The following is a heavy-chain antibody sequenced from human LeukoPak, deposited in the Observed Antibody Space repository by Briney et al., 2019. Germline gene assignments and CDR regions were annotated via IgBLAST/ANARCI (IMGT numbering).Heavy chain of an antibody. V-gene: IGHV4-4*07. D-gene: IGHD6-13*01. Sequence: PSETLSLTCTVSGGSISSYYWSWIRQPAGKGLEWIGRIYTSGSTNYNPSLKSRVTMSVDTSKNQFSLKLSSVTAADTAVYYCARDRFRAAAGTQNAFDIWGQGTMATVSS. J-gene: IGHJ3*02. CDR3: ARDRFRAAAGTQNAFDI. CDR1: GGSISSYY. CDR2: IYTSGST.